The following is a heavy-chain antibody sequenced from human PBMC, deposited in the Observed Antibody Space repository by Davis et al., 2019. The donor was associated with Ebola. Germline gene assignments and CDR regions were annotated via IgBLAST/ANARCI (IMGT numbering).Heavy chain of an antibody. J-gene: IGHJ6*02. V-gene: IGHV1-2*02. Sequence: ASVKVSCKASGYTFTGYYIHWVRQAPGQGLEWMGWINPNSGGAKYAHNFQGRVTMTRDTSISTAYMEMGSLRSDDTAVYYCARTLVSPSSDGMDVWGQGTTVRVSS. CDR2: INPNSGGA. D-gene: IGHD4-23*01. CDR1: GYTFTGYY. CDR3: ARTLVSPSSDGMDV.